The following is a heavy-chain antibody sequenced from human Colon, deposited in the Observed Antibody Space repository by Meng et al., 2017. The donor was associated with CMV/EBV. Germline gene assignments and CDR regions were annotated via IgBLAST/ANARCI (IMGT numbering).Heavy chain of an antibody. Sequence: VRVVGSGCGVVSLWGSLALSVVTVGFIFSKYSLQWVRQSPGKGLEWVAHIRFDGSQQFYVQSVKGRFTVSRHDPKNTLYLQMNDLRPEDTGVYYCATDHLWGMPNWGRGTLVTVSS. CDR3: ATDHLWGMPN. CDR2: IRFDGSQQ. J-gene: IGHJ4*02. D-gene: IGHD3-3*02. V-gene: IGHV3-30*02. CDR1: GFIFSKYS.